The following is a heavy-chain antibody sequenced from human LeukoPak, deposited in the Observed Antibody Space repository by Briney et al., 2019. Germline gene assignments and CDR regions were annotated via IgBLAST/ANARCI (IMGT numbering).Heavy chain of an antibody. CDR2: IKQDGIEK. Sequence: GGSLRLSCAVSGFTFSSYWMSWVRQAPGKGLEWVANIKQDGIEKYYVDSVEGRFTISRDNAKNSLYLQMNSLRVEDTAVYYCARGYNSALDYWGQGTLVTVSS. V-gene: IGHV3-7*04. CDR3: ARGYNSALDY. D-gene: IGHD1-14*01. CDR1: GFTFSSYW. J-gene: IGHJ4*02.